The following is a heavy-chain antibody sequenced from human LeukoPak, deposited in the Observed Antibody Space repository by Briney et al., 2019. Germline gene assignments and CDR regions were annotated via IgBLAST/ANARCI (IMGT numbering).Heavy chain of an antibody. CDR3: ARGGGSLTY. V-gene: IGHV3-7*01. J-gene: IGHJ4*02. D-gene: IGHD3-16*01. Sequence: GGSLRLSCAASGFTFSTYWMSWVRQAPGKGLEWVANIKQDGSEKDYVDSVKGRFTISRDNAKNSLFLQMNSLRAEDTAVYSCARGGGSLTYWGQGTLVTVSS. CDR2: IKQDGSEK. CDR1: GFTFSTYW.